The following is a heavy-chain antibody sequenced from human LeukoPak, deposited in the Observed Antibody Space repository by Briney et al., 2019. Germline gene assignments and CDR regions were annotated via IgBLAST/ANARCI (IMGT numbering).Heavy chain of an antibody. CDR3: ARWTDSSGYYYAHYGMDV. J-gene: IGHJ6*02. Sequence: GGSLRLSCALSGFPSYANSINWVRQAPGKGLEWVSYISSSGGAKYYADSVKGRFAISRDRRKNSVDLQMNNLRAEDTAVYYCARWTDSSGYYYAHYGMDVWGQGTTVTVSS. CDR2: ISSSGGAK. V-gene: IGHV3-48*04. D-gene: IGHD3-22*01. CDR1: GFPSYANS.